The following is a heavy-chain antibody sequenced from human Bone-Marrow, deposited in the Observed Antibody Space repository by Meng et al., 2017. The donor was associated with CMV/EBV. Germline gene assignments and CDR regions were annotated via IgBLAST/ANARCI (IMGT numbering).Heavy chain of an antibody. CDR1: GFIFSTYS. D-gene: IGHD6-6*01. CDR2: ISSSSSYI. J-gene: IGHJ6*02. Sequence: GGSLRLSCEASGFIFSTYSMNWVRQAPGKGLEWDSSISSSSSYIFYANSVKGRFTISRDNAKSSLYLQMNSLRAEDTAVYYCARDEGSSFSYYSYDMDVWGQGTTVTVSS. CDR3: ARDEGSSFSYYSYDMDV. V-gene: IGHV3-21*01.